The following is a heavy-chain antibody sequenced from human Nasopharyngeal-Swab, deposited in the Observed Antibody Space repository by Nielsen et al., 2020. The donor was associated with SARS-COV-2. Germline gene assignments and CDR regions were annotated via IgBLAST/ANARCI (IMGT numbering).Heavy chain of an antibody. J-gene: IGHJ4*02. CDR3: ARDPHAGFGELLPYYFDY. CDR2: ISAYNGNT. V-gene: IGHV1-18*03. Sequence: ALVKVSCKASGYTFTSYGISWVRQAPGQGLEWMGWISAYNGNTNYAQKLQGRVTMTTDTSTSTAYMELRSLRSDDMAVYYCARDPHAGFGELLPYYFDYWGQGTLVTVSS. CDR1: GYTFTSYG. D-gene: IGHD3-10*01.